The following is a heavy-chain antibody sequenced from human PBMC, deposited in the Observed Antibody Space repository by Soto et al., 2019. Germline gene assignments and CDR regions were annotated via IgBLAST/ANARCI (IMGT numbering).Heavy chain of an antibody. J-gene: IGHJ5*02. CDR3: SRGIKGGLDA. Sequence: QVQLAESGGGVVQPGRSLRLSCATSGFVSNDYDIHWVRQAPGNGLAWLASISYDGSNKYYADSVKGRFTISRDNSKNTLSLKINSLGAEDTAVYYCSRGIKGGLDAWGPGTLVTVSS. D-gene: IGHD2-21*01. CDR2: ISYDGSNK. V-gene: IGHV3-30*03. CDR1: GFVSNDYD.